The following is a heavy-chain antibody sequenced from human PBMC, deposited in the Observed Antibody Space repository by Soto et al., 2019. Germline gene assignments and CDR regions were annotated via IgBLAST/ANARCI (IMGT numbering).Heavy chain of an antibody. D-gene: IGHD6-19*01. J-gene: IGHJ4*02. CDR1: GFTFSSYA. V-gene: IGHV3-23*01. CDR3: AKDHYSSGWYQEVAAAQFDY. Sequence: GGSLRLSCAASGFTFSSYAMSWVRQAPGKGLEWVSAISGSGGSTYYADSVKGRFTISRDNSKNTLYLQMNSLRAEDTAVYYCAKDHYSSGWYQEVAAAQFDYWGQGTLVTVSS. CDR2: ISGSGGST.